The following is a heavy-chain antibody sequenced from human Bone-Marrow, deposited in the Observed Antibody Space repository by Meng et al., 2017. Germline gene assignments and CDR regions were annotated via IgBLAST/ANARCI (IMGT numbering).Heavy chain of an antibody. J-gene: IGHJ4*02. CDR2: ISYDGSNK. V-gene: IGHV3-30*04. D-gene: IGHD5-18*01. CDR3: ASRAMGQDY. CDR1: GFTFSSYA. Sequence: SCAASGFTFSSYAMHWVRQAPGKGLEWVAVISYDGSNKYYADSVKGRFTISRDNSKNTLYLQMNSLRAEDTAVYYCASRAMGQDYWGQGTLVTVSS.